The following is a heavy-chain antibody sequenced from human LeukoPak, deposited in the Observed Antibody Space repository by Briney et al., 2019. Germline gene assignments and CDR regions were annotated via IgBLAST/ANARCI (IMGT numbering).Heavy chain of an antibody. J-gene: IGHJ5*02. D-gene: IGHD3-16*02. Sequence: GGSLRLSCAASGFTFSSYWMSWVRQAPGKGLEWVANIKQDGSEKYYVDSVKGRFTISRDNAKNSLYLQMNSLRAEDTAVYYCASATYDYVWGSYRPRPHWFDPWGQGTLVTVSS. CDR1: GFTFSSYW. CDR2: IKQDGSEK. CDR3: ASATYDYVWGSYRPRPHWFDP. V-gene: IGHV3-7*01.